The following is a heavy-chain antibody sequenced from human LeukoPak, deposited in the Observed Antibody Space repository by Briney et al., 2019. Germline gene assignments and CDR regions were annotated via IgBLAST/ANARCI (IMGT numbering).Heavy chain of an antibody. CDR2: ISGSGGST. CDR1: GFTFSSYA. Sequence: PGGSLRLSCAVSGFTFSSYAMSWVRQAPGKGLEWVSAISGSGGSTYYADSVKGRFTISRDNSKNTLYLQMNSLRAEDTAVYYCAKVAPSLNPRRGYFDYWGQGTLVTVSS. D-gene: IGHD1-14*01. V-gene: IGHV3-23*01. CDR3: AKVAPSLNPRRGYFDY. J-gene: IGHJ4*02.